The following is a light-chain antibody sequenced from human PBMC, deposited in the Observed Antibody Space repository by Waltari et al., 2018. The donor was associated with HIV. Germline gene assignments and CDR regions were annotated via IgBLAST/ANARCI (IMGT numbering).Light chain of an antibody. CDR2: EST. CDR3: QSFDSVVTSSV. CDR1: SSPIWARYD. V-gene: IGLV1-40*01. Sequence: QSMLTHPPPVSGAPGQRAPLSCSGSSSPIWARYDVHSYQHIPGTAPKLLIYESTNRPSGVPDRFSASTSGTSASLAITGLQAEDEADYYCQSFDSVVTSSVFGGGTKLTVL. J-gene: IGLJ2*01.